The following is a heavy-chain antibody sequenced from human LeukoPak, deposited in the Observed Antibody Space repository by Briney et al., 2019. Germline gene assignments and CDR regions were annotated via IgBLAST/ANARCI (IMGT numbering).Heavy chain of an antibody. CDR1: GYTFTSYG. J-gene: IGHJ4*02. V-gene: IGHV1-69*06. D-gene: IGHD3-10*01. Sequence: ASVKVSCKASGYTFTSYGISWVRQAPGQGLEWMGGIIPIFGTANYAQKFQGRVTITADKSTSTAYMELSSLRSEDTAVYYCASTMVRGAEFDYWGQGTLVTVSS. CDR3: ASTMVRGAEFDY. CDR2: IIPIFGTA.